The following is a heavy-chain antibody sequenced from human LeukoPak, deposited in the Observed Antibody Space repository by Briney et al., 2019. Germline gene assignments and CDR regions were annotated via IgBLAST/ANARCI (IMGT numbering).Heavy chain of an antibody. CDR3: ARVVVVVVAAPSEYFRH. V-gene: IGHV1-2*02. CDR2: INLNSGGT. CDR1: GYTFTGYY. Sequence: ASVKVSCKASGYTFTGYYMHWVRQAPGQGLEWMGWINLNSGGTNYAQKFQGRVTMTRDTSISTAYMELSRLRSDDTAVYYCARVVVVVVAAPSEYFRHWGQGTLVTVSS. D-gene: IGHD2-15*01. J-gene: IGHJ1*01.